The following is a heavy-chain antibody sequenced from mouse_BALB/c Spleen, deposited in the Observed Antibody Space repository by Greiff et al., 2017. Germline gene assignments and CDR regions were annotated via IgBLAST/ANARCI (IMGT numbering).Heavy chain of an antibody. CDR1: GFTFSSFG. D-gene: IGHD1-1*01. V-gene: IGHV5-17*02. J-gene: IGHJ1*01. CDR2: ISSGSSTI. CDR3: ARDYGSRCFDV. Sequence: EVMLVESGGGLVQPGGSRKLSCAASGFTFSSFGMHWVRQAPEKGLEWVAYISSGSSTIYYADTVKGRFTISRDNPKNTLFLQMTSLRSEDTAMYYCARDYGSRCFDVWGAGTTVTVSS.